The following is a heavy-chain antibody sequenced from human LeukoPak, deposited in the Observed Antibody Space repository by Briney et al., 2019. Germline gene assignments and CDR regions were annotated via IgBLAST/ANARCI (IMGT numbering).Heavy chain of an antibody. J-gene: IGHJ4*01. CDR3: ARGWTFKTPLGRVAGTSSRRGRYFDH. Sequence: SETLSLTCTVSGGSISSYCWSWIRQPAGKGLEWIGRIYTSGSTNYNPSLKSRVTISVDTSKNQFSLKMSSVTAADTAMSYCARGWTFKTPLGRVAGTSSRRGRYFDHWGQGNLVTVSS. D-gene: IGHD6-19*01. CDR1: GGSISSYC. CDR2: IYTSGST. V-gene: IGHV4-4*07.